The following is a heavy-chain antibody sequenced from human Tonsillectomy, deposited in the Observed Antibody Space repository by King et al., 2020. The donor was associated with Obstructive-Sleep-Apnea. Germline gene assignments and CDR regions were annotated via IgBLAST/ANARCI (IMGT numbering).Heavy chain of an antibody. CDR1: GYTLTELS. J-gene: IGHJ3*02. D-gene: IGHD1-26*01. V-gene: IGHV1-24*01. CDR3: ETASWELLTARDAFDI. CDR2: FDPEDCET. Sequence: GQLVQSGAEVKKPGASVKVSCKVSGYTLTELSMHWVRQAPGKGLEWMGGFDPEDCETIYAQKFQGRVTMTEDTSTDTAYMELSSLRSEDTAGYYWETASWELLTARDAFDIWGQGTMVTVSS.